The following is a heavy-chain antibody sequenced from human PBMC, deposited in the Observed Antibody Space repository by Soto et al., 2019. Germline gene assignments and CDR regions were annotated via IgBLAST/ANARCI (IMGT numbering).Heavy chain of an antibody. CDR2: ISGSGGST. D-gene: IGHD2-2*01. Sequence: GGSLRLSCAASGFTFSSYAMSWVRQAPGKGLEWVSAISGSGGSTYYADSVKGRFTISRDNSKNTLYLQMNSLRAEDTAVYYCAKDIVVVPAAMYEGPFDYWGQGTLVTVSS. CDR3: AKDIVVVPAAMYEGPFDY. CDR1: GFTFSSYA. J-gene: IGHJ4*02. V-gene: IGHV3-23*01.